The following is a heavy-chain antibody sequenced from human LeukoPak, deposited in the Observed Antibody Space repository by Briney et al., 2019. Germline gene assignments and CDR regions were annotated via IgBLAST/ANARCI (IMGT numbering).Heavy chain of an antibody. V-gene: IGHV1-18*01. CDR1: GYTFTSYA. CDR2: ISAYNGNT. Sequence: GASVNVSCKASGYTFTSYAMNWVRQAPGQGLEWMGWISAYNGNTNYAQKLQGRVTMTTDTSTSTAYMELRSLRSDDTAVYYCAMSSSWYNYYYYYGMDVWGQGTTVTVSS. J-gene: IGHJ6*02. D-gene: IGHD6-13*01. CDR3: AMSSSWYNYYYYYGMDV.